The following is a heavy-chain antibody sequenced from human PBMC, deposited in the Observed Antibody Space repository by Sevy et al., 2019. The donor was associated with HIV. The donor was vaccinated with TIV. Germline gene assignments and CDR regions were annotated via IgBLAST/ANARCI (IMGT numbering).Heavy chain of an antibody. CDR1: GYSFTAYY. V-gene: IGHV1-2*02. Sequence: ASVKVSCKASGYSFTAYYMHWVRQAPGHGLEWMGWINPNSGDTEYAQKFQGRDTMTTDTSINTAYMELSRLRSDETAVFYCARDRMIFGGQGGMDVWGQGTTVTVSS. CDR3: ARDRMIFGGQGGMDV. J-gene: IGHJ6*02. D-gene: IGHD3-3*01. CDR2: INPNSGDT.